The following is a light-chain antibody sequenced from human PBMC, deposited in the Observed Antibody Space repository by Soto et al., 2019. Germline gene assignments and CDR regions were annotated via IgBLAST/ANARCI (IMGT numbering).Light chain of an antibody. CDR2: AAS. CDR3: QQSYSTPYT. CDR1: QSISSL. J-gene: IGKJ2*01. V-gene: IGKV1-39*01. Sequence: DIQMTQSPSSLSASVGDRVNITCRASQSISSLLNWYQQKPGKAPKLLIYAASTLQSGVSSRFSGSGSGTYCTLTISSRQPEDFATYYCQQSYSTPYTFGQGTKLEIK.